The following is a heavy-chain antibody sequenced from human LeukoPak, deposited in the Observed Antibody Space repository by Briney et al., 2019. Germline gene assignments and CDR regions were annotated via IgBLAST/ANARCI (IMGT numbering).Heavy chain of an antibody. J-gene: IGHJ6*03. CDR1: GFTFSSYG. CDR3: AKTSRPARPHYSYYYMTS. CDR2: IRYDGSNK. V-gene: IGHV3-30*02. Sequence: PGGSLRLSCAASGFTFSSYGMHWVRQAPGKGLEWVAFIRYDGSNKYYADSVKGRFTISRDNSKNTLYLQMNSLRAEDTAVYYWAKTSRPARPHYSYYYMTSGAKGPRSPSP. D-gene: IGHD6-6*01.